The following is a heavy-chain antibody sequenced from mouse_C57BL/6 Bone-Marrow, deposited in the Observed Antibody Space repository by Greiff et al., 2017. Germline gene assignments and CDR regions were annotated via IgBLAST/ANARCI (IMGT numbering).Heavy chain of an antibody. V-gene: IGHV14-3*01. J-gene: IGHJ1*03. D-gene: IGHD1-1*01. CDR1: GFNIKNTY. CDR3: ASGPYYYGSSYWYFDV. CDR2: IDPANGNT. Sequence: VQLQQSVAELVRPGASVKLSCTASGFNIKNTYMHWVKQRPEQGLEWIGRIDPANGNTKYAPKFQGKATITADTSSNTAYLQLSSLTSEDTAIYYCASGPYYYGSSYWYFDVWGTGTTVTVSS.